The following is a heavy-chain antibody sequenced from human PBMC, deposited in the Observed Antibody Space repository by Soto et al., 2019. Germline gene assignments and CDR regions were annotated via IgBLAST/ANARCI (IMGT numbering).Heavy chain of an antibody. D-gene: IGHD5-12*01. V-gene: IGHV4-59*01. CDR3: ARNGDRDGYNFVDY. CDR2: IYYSGST. CDR1: GGYISSYY. Sequence: TSETLSLTCTVSGGYISSYYWSLIRQPPGKGLEWIGYIYYSGSTNYNPSLKSRVTISVDTSKNQFSLKLSSVTAADTAVYYCARNGDRDGYNFVDYWGQGNLVTVSS. J-gene: IGHJ4*02.